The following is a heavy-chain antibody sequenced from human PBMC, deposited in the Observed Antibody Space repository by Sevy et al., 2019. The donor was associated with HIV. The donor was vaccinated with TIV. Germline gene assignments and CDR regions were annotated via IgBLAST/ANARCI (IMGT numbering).Heavy chain of an antibody. CDR3: AGENAWGRGYA. CDR1: GGSITSLY. V-gene: IGHV4-59*08. CDR2: IYSNRHI. J-gene: IGHJ5*02. Sequence: SETLSLTCTVSGGSITSLYWNGIRQPPGKGLEWIANIYSNRHINYNPSLKSRVTLSLDTSKNQFSLRRSSVTAADTATYYGAGENAWGRGYAWGQGTLVTVSS. D-gene: IGHD6-25*01.